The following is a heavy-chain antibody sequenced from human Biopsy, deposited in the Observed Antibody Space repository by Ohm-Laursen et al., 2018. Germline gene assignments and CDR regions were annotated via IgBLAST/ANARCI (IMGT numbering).Heavy chain of an antibody. D-gene: IGHD1-7*01. Sequence: SVKVSCKSSGYTFTSYDITWVRQASGQGPEWIGWLNPVSGNSNFGQKFRGRVTVTSDTSISTAYMELSGLTSDDTATYYCGRAVRNQLLTDPWGQGTLVTVTS. CDR3: GRAVRNQLLTDP. CDR2: LNPVSGNS. V-gene: IGHV1-8*01. J-gene: IGHJ5*02. CDR1: GYTFTSYD.